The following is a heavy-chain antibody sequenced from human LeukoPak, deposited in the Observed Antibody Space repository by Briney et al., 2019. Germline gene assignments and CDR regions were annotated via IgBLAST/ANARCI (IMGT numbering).Heavy chain of an antibody. J-gene: IGHJ4*02. D-gene: IGHD1-7*01. CDR3: AGGWNYPPY. CDR2: ITGSSSYI. CDR1: GFTFSTYY. Sequence: GGSLRLSCAASGFTFSTYYMNWVRQAPGKGLEWVSFITGSSSYIYYTDSVKGRFTISRDNAKNSLFLQMNSLRDEDTAVYFCAGGWNYPPYWGQGTLVTVSS. V-gene: IGHV3-21*01.